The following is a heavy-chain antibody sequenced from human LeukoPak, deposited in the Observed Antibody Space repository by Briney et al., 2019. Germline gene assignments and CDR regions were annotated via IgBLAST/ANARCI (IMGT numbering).Heavy chain of an antibody. CDR2: IWYGGSNK. CDR1: GFTFSSYG. J-gene: IGHJ4*02. Sequence: GRSLRLSCAASGFTFSSYGMHWVRQAPGKGLEWVAVIWYGGSNKYYADSVKGRFTISRDNSKNTLYLQMNSLRAEDTAVYYCAKDAAARPGYYFDYWGQGTLVTVSS. D-gene: IGHD6-6*01. CDR3: AKDAAARPGYYFDY. V-gene: IGHV3-30*18.